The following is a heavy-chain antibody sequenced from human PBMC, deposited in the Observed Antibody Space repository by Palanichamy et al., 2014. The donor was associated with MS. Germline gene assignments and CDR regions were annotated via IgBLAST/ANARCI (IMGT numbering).Heavy chain of an antibody. CDR2: IGYDASDK. CDR3: ARESQWKHHWLGY. V-gene: IGHV3-33*01. J-gene: IGHJ4*02. Sequence: QVYLVESGGGVVQPGRSLRLSCAASGFTFSSYGMHWVRQAPGKGLEWVSFIGYDASDKYYADSVTGRFTISRDNSKNTLFLQMDSLRAEDTAVYYCARESQWKHHWLGYWGQGTLVTVSS. D-gene: IGHD5-18*01. CDR1: GFTFSSYG.